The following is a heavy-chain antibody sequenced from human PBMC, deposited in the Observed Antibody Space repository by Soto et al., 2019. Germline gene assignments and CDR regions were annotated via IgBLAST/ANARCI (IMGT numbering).Heavy chain of an antibody. CDR2: ISAYNGNT. CDR3: ARGGFTYYDILTGYLTFDY. CDR1: GYTFTSYG. J-gene: IGHJ4*02. V-gene: IGHV1-18*04. Sequence: ASVKVSCKASGYTFTSYGISWVRQAPGQGLEWMGWISAYNGNTNYAQKLQGRVTMTTDTSTSTAYMELRSLRSDDTAVYYCARGGFTYYDILTGYLTFDYWGQGXLVTVYS. D-gene: IGHD3-9*01.